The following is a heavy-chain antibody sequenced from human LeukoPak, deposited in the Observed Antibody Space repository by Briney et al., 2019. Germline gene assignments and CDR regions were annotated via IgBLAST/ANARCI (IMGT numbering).Heavy chain of an antibody. V-gene: IGHV5-51*01. Sequence: GESLEISCKGSGYSFTSYWIGWVRQMPGKGLEWMGIIYPGDSDTRYSPSFQGQVTIPADKSISTAYLQWSSLKASDTAMYYCARQVEYSSSSGGYYYYYYMDVWGKGTTVTVSS. CDR3: ARQVEYSSSSGGYYYYYYMDV. CDR1: GYSFTSYW. CDR2: IYPGDSDT. J-gene: IGHJ6*03. D-gene: IGHD6-6*01.